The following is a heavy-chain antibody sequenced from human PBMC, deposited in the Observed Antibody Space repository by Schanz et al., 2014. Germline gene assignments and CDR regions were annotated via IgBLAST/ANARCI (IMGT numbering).Heavy chain of an antibody. CDR3: ARVRYDILTDYYTEYYFDS. Sequence: QVQLVESGGGVVQPGRSLKLSCAASGFTFNDYAMHWVRQAPGKGLEWVTIISHDGSIQYGADSVKGRFTISRDNSKNTLYLQMNSLRAEDTAVYYCARVRYDILTDYYTEYYFDSWGQGTLVAVSS. D-gene: IGHD3-9*01. CDR1: GFTFNDYA. CDR2: ISHDGSIQ. J-gene: IGHJ4*02. V-gene: IGHV3-30*04.